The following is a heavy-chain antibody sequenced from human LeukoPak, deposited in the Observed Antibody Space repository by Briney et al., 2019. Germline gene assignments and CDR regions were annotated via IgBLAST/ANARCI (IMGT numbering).Heavy chain of an antibody. J-gene: IGHJ5*02. CDR1: GGSISSGSYY. V-gene: IGHV4-61*02. CDR3: ARDLGGANWFDP. CDR2: IYTSGST. Sequence: SETLSLTCTVSGGSISSGSYYWSWIRQPAGKGLEWIGRIYTSGSTNYNPSLKSRVTISVDTSKNQSSLKLSSVTAADTAVYYCARDLGGANWFDPWGQGTLVTVSS. D-gene: IGHD3-16*01.